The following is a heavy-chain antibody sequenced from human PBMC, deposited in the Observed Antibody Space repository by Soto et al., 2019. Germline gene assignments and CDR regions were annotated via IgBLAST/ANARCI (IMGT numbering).Heavy chain of an antibody. CDR3: AKGAGYDSSGYYYALFDS. D-gene: IGHD3-22*01. CDR1: GFTFSSYA. J-gene: IGHJ4*02. Sequence: GGSLRLSCAASGFTFSSYAMSWVRQAPGKGLEWVSAISGSGGSTYYADSVKGRFTISRDNSKNTLYLQMNSLRAEDTAVYYCAKGAGYDSSGYYYALFDSWGQGALVTVSS. V-gene: IGHV3-23*01. CDR2: ISGSGGST.